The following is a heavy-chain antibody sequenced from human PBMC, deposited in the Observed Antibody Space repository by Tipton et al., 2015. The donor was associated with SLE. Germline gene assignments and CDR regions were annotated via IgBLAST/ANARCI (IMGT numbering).Heavy chain of an antibody. Sequence: TLSLTCAVYGGSFSGYYWSWIRQPPGKGLEWIGSIYYSGSTYYNPSLKSRVTISVDTSKNQFSLKLSSVTAADTAVYYCARGGYDYVWGSFDYWGQGTLVTVSS. V-gene: IGHV4-34*01. CDR1: GGSFSGYY. CDR3: ARGGYDYVWGSFDY. D-gene: IGHD3-16*01. CDR2: IYYSGST. J-gene: IGHJ4*02.